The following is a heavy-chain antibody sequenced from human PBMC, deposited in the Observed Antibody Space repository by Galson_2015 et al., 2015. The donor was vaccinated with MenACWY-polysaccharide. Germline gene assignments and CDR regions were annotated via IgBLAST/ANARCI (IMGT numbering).Heavy chain of an antibody. CDR1: GFSFRSHW. Sequence: SLRLSCAASGFSFRSHWMHWVRQAPGEGRVWVSRINNDATIINYADSVKGRFTISRDNAKNTLYLEMNSLRVEDTAVYFCARDRVDVEAIDAHTMFDNWGQGVSVTVSS. J-gene: IGHJ4*02. V-gene: IGHV3-74*01. D-gene: IGHD5-12*01. CDR3: ARDRVDVEAIDAHTMFDN. CDR2: INNDATII.